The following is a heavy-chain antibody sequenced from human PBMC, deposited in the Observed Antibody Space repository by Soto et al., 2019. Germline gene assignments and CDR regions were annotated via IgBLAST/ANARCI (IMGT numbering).Heavy chain of an antibody. Sequence: GGSLRLSCAASGFTFSDYTMNWVRQAPGKGLEWVSSISSSSGYIYYADSLKGRFTISRDNAKNSLYLQMNSLRAEDTAVYSCARSRYCSGGTCYPIDYWGQGTLVTVSS. J-gene: IGHJ4*02. CDR3: ARSRYCSGGTCYPIDY. CDR1: GFTFSDYT. CDR2: ISSSSGYI. V-gene: IGHV3-21*01. D-gene: IGHD2-15*01.